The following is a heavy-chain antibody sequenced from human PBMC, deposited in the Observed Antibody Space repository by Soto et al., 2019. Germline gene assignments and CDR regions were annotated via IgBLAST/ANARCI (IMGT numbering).Heavy chain of an antibody. D-gene: IGHD6-13*01. J-gene: IGHJ6*02. CDR2: ISYDGSNK. CDR3: AMGWQQLADYYYGMDV. CDR1: GFTFSSYG. V-gene: IGHV3-30*03. Sequence: GGSLRLSCAASGFTFSSYGMHWVRQAPGKGLEWVAVISYDGSNKYYADSVKGRFTISRDNSKNTLYLQMNSLRAEDTAVYYCAMGWQQLADYYYGMDVWGQGTTVTVSS.